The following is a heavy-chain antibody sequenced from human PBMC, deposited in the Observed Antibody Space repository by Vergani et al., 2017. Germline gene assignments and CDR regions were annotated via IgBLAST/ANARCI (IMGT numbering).Heavy chain of an antibody. Sequence: QVTLKESGPVLVKPTETLTLTCTVSGFSLSNARMGVSWIRQPTGKALEWLAHMFSNDEKSYSTSLKSRLTISKDTSKSQVVLTMTNMDPVDTATYYCARIPDYYGSGSYYIPYYFDYWGQGTLVTVSS. J-gene: IGHJ4*02. CDR3: ARIPDYYGSGSYYIPYYFDY. CDR1: GFSLSNARMG. D-gene: IGHD3-10*01. V-gene: IGHV2-26*01. CDR2: MFSNDEK.